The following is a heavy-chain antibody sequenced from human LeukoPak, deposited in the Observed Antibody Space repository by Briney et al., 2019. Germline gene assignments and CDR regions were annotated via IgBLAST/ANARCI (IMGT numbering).Heavy chain of an antibody. CDR3: ARVASRFGEFGWFDP. Sequence: ASVKVSCKASGGTLSSYAISWVRQAPGQGLEWMGGIIPIFGTANYAQKFQGGVTITTDESTSTAYMELSSLRSEDTAVYYCARVASRFGEFGWFDPWGQGTLVTVSS. D-gene: IGHD3-10*01. CDR2: IIPIFGTA. J-gene: IGHJ5*02. V-gene: IGHV1-69*05. CDR1: GGTLSSYA.